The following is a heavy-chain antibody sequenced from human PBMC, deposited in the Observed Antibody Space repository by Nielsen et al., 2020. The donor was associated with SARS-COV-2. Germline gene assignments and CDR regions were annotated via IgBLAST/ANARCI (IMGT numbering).Heavy chain of an antibody. D-gene: IGHD5-12*01. CDR3: ARVGGYSGYDFYYYYYGMDV. CDR1: GGSISSYY. CDR2: IYYSGST. Sequence: ESLKISCTVSGGSISSYYWSWIRQPPGKGLEWIGYIYYSGSTNYNPSLKSRVTISVDTSKNQFSLKLSSVTAADTAVYYCARVGGYSGYDFYYYYYGMDVWGQGTTVIVSS. J-gene: IGHJ6*02. V-gene: IGHV4-59*01.